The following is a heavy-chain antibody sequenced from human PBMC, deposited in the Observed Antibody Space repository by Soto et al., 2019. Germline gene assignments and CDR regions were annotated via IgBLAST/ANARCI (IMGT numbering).Heavy chain of an antibody. CDR1: SGSVSSGSYD. CDR3: AREHSRFLAWPTYPGTNHDDFDI. V-gene: IGHV4-61*01. CDR2: IYYSGST. Sequence: PSGTLALTCAVCSGSVSSGSYDWSWIRQPPGQGLEWIGYIYYSGSTNYNPSLKSPVTISVDTSKNQFSLKLSSGTAADTAVYYCAREHSRFLAWPTYPGTNHDDFDIWGQGTMVTVSS. D-gene: IGHD3-3*01. J-gene: IGHJ3*02.